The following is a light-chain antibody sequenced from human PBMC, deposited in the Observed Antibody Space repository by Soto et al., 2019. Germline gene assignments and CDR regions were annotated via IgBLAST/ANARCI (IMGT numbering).Light chain of an antibody. Sequence: QSALTQPASVSGSPGQSITISCTGTSSDVGGYHYVSWYQQHPGKAPKLMIYEVSNRPSGVSNRFSGSKSGNTASLTISGLQAEAEAVFYCSSYTRSSTWVFGGGTKLTVL. J-gene: IGLJ3*02. CDR1: SSDVGGYHY. CDR3: SSYTRSSTWV. V-gene: IGLV2-14*01. CDR2: EVS.